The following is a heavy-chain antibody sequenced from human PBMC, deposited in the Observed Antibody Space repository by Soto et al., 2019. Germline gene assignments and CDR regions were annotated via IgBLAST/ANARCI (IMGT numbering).Heavy chain of an antibody. CDR3: ATSGYNYGPFDY. Sequence: SVKVSCKASGDTFKNYAISWVRQAPGQGLEWKGGIIPIFGKTDYAQTFHGRVTINGDESTYTAHMELRGLRSDDTALSYCATSGYNYGPFDYWGRGLLVTVS. V-gene: IGHV1-69*13. D-gene: IGHD2-15*01. CDR1: GDTFKNYA. J-gene: IGHJ4*01. CDR2: IIPIFGKT.